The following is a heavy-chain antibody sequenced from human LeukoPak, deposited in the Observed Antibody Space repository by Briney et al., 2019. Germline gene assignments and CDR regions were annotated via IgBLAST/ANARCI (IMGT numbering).Heavy chain of an antibody. V-gene: IGHV4-34*01. CDR1: GGSFSGYY. Sequence: SETLSLTSAVYGGSFSGYYWSWIRQPPGKGLEWIGEINHSGGTNYNPSLKSRVTISVDTSKNQFSLKLSSVTAADTAVYYCARRRDYYGSGSYYTPPHWFDPWGQGTLVTVSS. CDR2: INHSGGT. J-gene: IGHJ5*02. CDR3: ARRRDYYGSGSYYTPPHWFDP. D-gene: IGHD3-10*01.